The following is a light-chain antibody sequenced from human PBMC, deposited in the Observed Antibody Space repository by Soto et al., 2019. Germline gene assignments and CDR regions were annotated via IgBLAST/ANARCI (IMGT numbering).Light chain of an antibody. Sequence: EIVLTQSPATLSFSPGDTATLSCRASQNVGSYLAWYQQKPGQAPRLLIYEIFKRATGIPARFSGSGSGTDFTFTISSLEPEDFAVYYCQHRDRWPPIITFGPGTTVDIK. J-gene: IGKJ3*01. CDR3: QHRDRWPPIIT. CDR1: QNVGSY. CDR2: EIF. V-gene: IGKV3-11*01.